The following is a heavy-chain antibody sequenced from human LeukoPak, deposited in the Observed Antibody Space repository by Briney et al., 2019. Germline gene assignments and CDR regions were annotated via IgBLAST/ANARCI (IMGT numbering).Heavy chain of an antibody. CDR3: ARAILRPYDSSGPHPYFDY. CDR1: GYTFTGYY. V-gene: IGHV1-2*04. J-gene: IGHJ4*02. CDR2: INPNSGGT. D-gene: IGHD3-22*01. Sequence: ASVKVSCKASGYTFTGYYMHWVRQAPGQGLEWTGWINPNSGGTNYAQKFQGWVTMTRDTSISTAYMELSRLRSDDTAVYYCARAILRPYDSSGPHPYFDYWGQGTLVTVSS.